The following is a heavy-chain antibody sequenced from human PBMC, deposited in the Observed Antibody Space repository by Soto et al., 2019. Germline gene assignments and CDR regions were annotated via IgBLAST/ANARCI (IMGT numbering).Heavy chain of an antibody. D-gene: IGHD6-19*01. J-gene: IGHJ6*03. V-gene: IGHV3-23*01. Sequence: GGSLRLSCAASGFTFSSYAMSWVRQAPGKGLEWVSAISGSGGSTYYADSLKGRFTISRDNSKNTLYLQMNSLSAEDTADYYCAKGSDFDGDSSGWSKWDYYYYYMDVWGKGTTVTVSS. CDR1: GFTFSSYA. CDR2: ISGSGGST. CDR3: AKGSDFDGDSSGWSKWDYYYYYMDV.